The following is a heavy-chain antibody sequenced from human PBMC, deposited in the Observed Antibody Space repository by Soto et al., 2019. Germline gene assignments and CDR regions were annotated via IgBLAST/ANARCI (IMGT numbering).Heavy chain of an antibody. CDR1: GFTFTSYW. V-gene: IGHV3-7*01. J-gene: IGHJ4*02. CDR2: IKEDGSAK. Sequence: EVQLVESGGGLVQPGGSLRVSCAASGFTFTSYWMSWVRQAPGKGLEWEANIKEDGSAKYYLDSVKGRFTISRDNAKNSLYLQMSSLRAEDTAVYYCAREDFYRFDYWGQGNLVTVS. CDR3: AREDFYRFDY.